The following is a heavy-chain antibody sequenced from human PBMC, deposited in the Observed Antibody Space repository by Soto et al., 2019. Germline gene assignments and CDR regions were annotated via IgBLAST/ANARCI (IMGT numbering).Heavy chain of an antibody. CDR1: GLSVTSDSY. CDR3: ARDLGQGNTPAHNYFDF. J-gene: IGHJ4*02. V-gene: IGHV4-61*01. CDR2: AYYRGGT. Sequence: PSETLSLTCTFSGLSVTSDSYLSWIRQAPGKGLEWIGYAYYRGGTRYNPSLKSRLTISVDTSKNQFSLSLSSVTPTDTAVYYCARDLGQGNTPAHNYFDFWGQGSLVTVS. D-gene: IGHD3-16*01.